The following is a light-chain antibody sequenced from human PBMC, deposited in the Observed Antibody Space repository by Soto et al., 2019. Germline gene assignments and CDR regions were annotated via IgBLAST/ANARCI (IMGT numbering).Light chain of an antibody. CDR1: QTINTW. CDR2: KAS. Sequence: DIQMTQSPSTLSASVGDRVTITCRASQTINTWLAWYQQKPGEAPKLLIYKASNLQGGVSSRFSGSGSGTEFTLTISSLQPDDSATYYCQQYISYWTFGQGTKLEI. J-gene: IGKJ2*01. V-gene: IGKV1-5*03. CDR3: QQYISYWT.